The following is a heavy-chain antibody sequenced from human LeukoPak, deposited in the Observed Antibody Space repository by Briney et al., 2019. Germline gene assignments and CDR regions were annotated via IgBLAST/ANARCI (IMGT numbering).Heavy chain of an antibody. J-gene: IGHJ3*02. CDR1: GGSFSGYY. CDR2: INHSGST. V-gene: IGHV4-34*01. CDR3: ARVKERAHAFDI. Sequence: PSETLSLTCAVYGGSFSGYYWSWIRQPPGKGLEWIGEINHSGSTNYNPSLKSRVTISVDTSKNQFSLKLSSVTAADTAVYYCARVKERAHAFDIWGQGTMVTVSS.